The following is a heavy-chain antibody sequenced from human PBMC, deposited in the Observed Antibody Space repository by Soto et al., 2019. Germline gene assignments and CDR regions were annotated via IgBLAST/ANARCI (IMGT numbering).Heavy chain of an antibody. CDR2: ISGSGGST. CDR3: ARRVSGSYYDY. V-gene: IGHV3-23*01. Sequence: EVQLLESGGGLVQPGGSLRLSCAASGFTFSSYAMRWVRQAPVKGLEWVSAISGSGGSTYYADSVKGRFTISRDNSKNTLYLKMKSLSAEDTAGYCWARRVSGSYYDYWGQGTLVNVSS. CDR1: GFTFSSYA. D-gene: IGHD1-26*01. J-gene: IGHJ4*02.